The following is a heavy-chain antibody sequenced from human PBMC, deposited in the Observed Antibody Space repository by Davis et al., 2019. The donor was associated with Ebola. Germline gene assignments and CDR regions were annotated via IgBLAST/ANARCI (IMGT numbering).Heavy chain of an antibody. V-gene: IGHV3-48*03. J-gene: IGHJ4*02. CDR2: ISSSGGTI. CDR1: GFTFSSYE. CDR3: ARGGEGYGVNPSTY. Sequence: PGGSLRLSCAASGFTFSSYEMNWVRQAPGQGLEWVSYISSSGGTIYYADSVKGRCTISRDNAKNSLYLQMNSLGVEDTAVYYCARGGEGYGVNPSTYWGQGTLVTVSS. D-gene: IGHD4/OR15-4a*01.